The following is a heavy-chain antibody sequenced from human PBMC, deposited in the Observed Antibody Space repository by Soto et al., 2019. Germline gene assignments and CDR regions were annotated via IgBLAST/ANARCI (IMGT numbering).Heavy chain of an antibody. D-gene: IGHD2-15*01. CDR3: AKVVVAATRHTDFDS. V-gene: IGHV4-39*02. CDR1: VCSINSNNYY. J-gene: IGHJ4*02. Sequence: PSVTLSLTCTVSVCSINSNNYYWAWIRQPPGKGLAWIASIYYDGSTYYNPSLKSRVSISVDTSKNHFSLKLTSATAADTAVYYCAKVVVAATRHTDFDSWGQGTLVTVSS. CDR2: IYYDGST.